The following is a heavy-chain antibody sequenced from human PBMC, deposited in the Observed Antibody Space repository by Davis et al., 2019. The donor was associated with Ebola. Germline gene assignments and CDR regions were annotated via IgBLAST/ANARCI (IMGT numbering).Heavy chain of an antibody. V-gene: IGHV3-23*01. Sequence: PGGSLRLSCAASGFTFSSYAMSWVRQAPGKGLEWVSAISGSGGSTYYADSVKGRFTISRDNSKNTLYLQMNSLRAEDTAVYYCAKDGNIVVVPAAIRHPYYYYGMDVWGQGTTVTVSS. CDR2: ISGSGGST. J-gene: IGHJ6*02. D-gene: IGHD2-2*02. CDR3: AKDGNIVVVPAAIRHPYYYYGMDV. CDR1: GFTFSSYA.